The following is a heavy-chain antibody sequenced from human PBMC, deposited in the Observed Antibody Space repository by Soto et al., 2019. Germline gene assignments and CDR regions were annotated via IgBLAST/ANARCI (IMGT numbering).Heavy chain of an antibody. J-gene: IGHJ4*02. D-gene: IGHD3-10*01. Sequence: PGGSLRLSCAASGFTFRNYAMSWVRQAPGKGLEWVSRISGNGGDIYYADSVKGRFTISRDNAKNSLYLQMNSLRAEDTAVYYCARDADSGRYFDYWGQGTLVTVSS. CDR1: GFTFRNYA. CDR2: ISGNGGDI. CDR3: ARDADSGRYFDY. V-gene: IGHV3-21*01.